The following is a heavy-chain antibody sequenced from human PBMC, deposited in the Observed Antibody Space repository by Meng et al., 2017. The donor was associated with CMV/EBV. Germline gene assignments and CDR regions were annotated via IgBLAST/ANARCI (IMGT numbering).Heavy chain of an antibody. Sequence: ESLKISCAASGFTVSSNYMSWVRQAPGKGLGWVSVIYSGGSTYYADSVKGRFTISRDNSKNTLYLQMNSLRAEDTAVYYCARGRGGYYWGYWGQGTLVTVSS. J-gene: IGHJ4*02. CDR3: ARGRGGYYWGY. CDR2: IYSGGST. D-gene: IGHD3-16*01. CDR1: GFTVSSNY. V-gene: IGHV3-53*01.